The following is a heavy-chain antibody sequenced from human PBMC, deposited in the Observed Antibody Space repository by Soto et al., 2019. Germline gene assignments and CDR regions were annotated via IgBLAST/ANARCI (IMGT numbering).Heavy chain of an antibody. CDR1: GYTFTSYY. Sequence: ASVKVSCKASGYTFTSYYMHWVRQAPGQGLEWMGIINPSGGSTSYAQKFQGRVTMARDTSTSTVYMELSSLRSEDTAVYYCARERPEEGDWFDPWGQGTLVTVSS. CDR2: INPSGGST. V-gene: IGHV1-46*01. J-gene: IGHJ5*02. CDR3: ARERPEEGDWFDP.